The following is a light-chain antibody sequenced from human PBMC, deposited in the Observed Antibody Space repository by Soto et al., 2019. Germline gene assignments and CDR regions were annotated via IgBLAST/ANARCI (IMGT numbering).Light chain of an antibody. CDR2: HVS. CDR3: SSFAGGPYV. J-gene: IGLJ1*01. V-gene: IGLV2-11*01. Sequence: QSALTQPRSVSGSPGQSVAISCTGTSSDIGGYNYVSWYQQHPGRAPKLVIYHVSKRPSGVPDRFSGSKSGNTASLTISGLQAVDEADYYCSSFAGGPYVFGTGTKVTVL. CDR1: SSDIGGYNY.